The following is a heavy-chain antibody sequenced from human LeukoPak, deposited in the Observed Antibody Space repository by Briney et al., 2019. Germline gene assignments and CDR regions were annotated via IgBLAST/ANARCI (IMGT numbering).Heavy chain of an antibody. CDR2: ISSTSRTI. V-gene: IGHV3-48*01. CDR3: ARRVRGATVTTSGFYYRDL. Sequence: GGSLRLSCAASGFTFSSFGMNLVRQAPGKGLECVSYISSTSRTIYYADSVKGRFTISRDNAKNSLSLQMNSLRAEDTAVYYRARRVRGATVTTSGFYYRDLGPKRTRVTVSS. CDR1: GFTFSSFG. D-gene: IGHD4-17*01. J-gene: IGHJ6*03.